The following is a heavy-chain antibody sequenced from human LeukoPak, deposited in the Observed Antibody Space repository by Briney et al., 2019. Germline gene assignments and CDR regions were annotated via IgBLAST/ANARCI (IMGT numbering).Heavy chain of an antibody. CDR3: ARGDMNFDY. CDR1: GFTFSSYA. Sequence: GGSLRLSCAASGFTFSSYAMNWVRQARGKGLEGGSVISGSGGSTYYADSVKGRFTISRDNSKNTLYLQMNSLRAEDTAVHYCARGDMNFDYWGQGTLVTVSS. V-gene: IGHV3-23*01. J-gene: IGHJ4*02. CDR2: ISGSGGST. D-gene: IGHD2-15*01.